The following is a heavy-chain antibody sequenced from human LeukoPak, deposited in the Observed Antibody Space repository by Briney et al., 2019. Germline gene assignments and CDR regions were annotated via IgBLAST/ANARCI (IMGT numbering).Heavy chain of an antibody. V-gene: IGHV1-18*01. Sequence: ASVKVSCKASGYTFTSYGISWVRQAPGQGLGWMGWISAYNGNTNYAQKLQGRVTMTTDTSTSTAYMELRSLRSDDTAVCYCARSRSYSSSWYSDFDYWGQGTLVTVSS. D-gene: IGHD6-13*01. CDR2: ISAYNGNT. J-gene: IGHJ4*02. CDR1: GYTFTSYG. CDR3: ARSRSYSSSWYSDFDY.